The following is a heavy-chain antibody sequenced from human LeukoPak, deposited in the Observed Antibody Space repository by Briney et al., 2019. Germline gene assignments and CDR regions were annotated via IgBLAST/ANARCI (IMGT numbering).Heavy chain of an antibody. J-gene: IGHJ3*02. Sequence: GGSLRLSCAASGFTFNTFAMSWVRQAPGKGLEWVSAISGSGDSTYYADSVKGRFTISRDNSKNTLYLQMNSLRAEDSALYYCAEDILTAYPDGFDIWGQGTTVTVSP. D-gene: IGHD3-9*01. CDR3: AEDILTAYPDGFDI. CDR1: GFTFNTFA. V-gene: IGHV3-23*01. CDR2: ISGSGDST.